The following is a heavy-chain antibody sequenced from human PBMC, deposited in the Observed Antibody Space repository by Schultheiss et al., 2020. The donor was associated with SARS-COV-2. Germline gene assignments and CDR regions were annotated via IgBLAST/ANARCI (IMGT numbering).Heavy chain of an antibody. V-gene: IGHV4-30-2*01. D-gene: IGHD3-16*01. CDR1: GGSISSGGYS. Sequence: SETLSLTCAVSGGSISSGGYSWSWIRQPPGKGLEWIGHIYHSGNTHYNPSLKSRVTISVDRSKNQFSLKLSSVTAADTAVYYCARGGADAFDIWGQGTMVTVSS. CDR3: ARGGADAFDI. J-gene: IGHJ3*02. CDR2: IYHSGNT.